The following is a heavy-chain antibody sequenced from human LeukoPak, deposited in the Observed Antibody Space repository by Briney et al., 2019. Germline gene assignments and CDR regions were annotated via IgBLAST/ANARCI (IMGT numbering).Heavy chain of an antibody. Sequence: ASVKVSCKASGGTFSSYAISWVRQAPGQGLEWMGRIIPIFGIANYAQKFQGRVTITADKSTSTAYMELSSLRSEDTAVYYCARDEGVVDTAIRGQGTLVTVSS. J-gene: IGHJ4*02. CDR3: ARDEGVVDTAI. CDR1: GGTFSSYA. D-gene: IGHD5-18*01. V-gene: IGHV1-69*04. CDR2: IIPIFGIA.